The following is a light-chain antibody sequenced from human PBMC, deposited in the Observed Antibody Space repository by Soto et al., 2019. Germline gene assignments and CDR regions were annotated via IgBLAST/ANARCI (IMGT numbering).Light chain of an antibody. Sequence: EIVLTQSPAPLSLSPGERATLSCRASQSIGLAIAWYQHKPGQAPRLLIFDASQRATGIPARFRGSGSGTDFPLSISSLEPEDFAVYCCQQRTDRPPWTFGKGTNVESK. CDR2: DAS. CDR3: QQRTDRPPWT. V-gene: IGKV3-11*01. J-gene: IGKJ1*01. CDR1: QSIGLA.